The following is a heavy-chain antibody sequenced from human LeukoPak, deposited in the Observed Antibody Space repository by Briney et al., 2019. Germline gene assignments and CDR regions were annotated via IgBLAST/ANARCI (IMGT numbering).Heavy chain of an antibody. J-gene: IGHJ3*02. V-gene: IGHV3-7*01. D-gene: IGHD1-26*01. CDR2: IEREGSEE. CDR3: ARDHRSYYAFDI. CDR1: GFTFSSYL. Sequence: GGSLRLSCAASGFTFSSYLMSWVRQAPGKGLEWVANIEREGSEEYYVDSVKGRFTISRDNAKNSLYLQMSSLRADDTAVYYCARDHRSYYAFDIWGQGTMVTVSS.